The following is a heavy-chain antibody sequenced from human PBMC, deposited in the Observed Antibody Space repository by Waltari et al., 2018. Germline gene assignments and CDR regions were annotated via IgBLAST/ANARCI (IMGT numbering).Heavy chain of an antibody. J-gene: IGHJ4*02. CDR3: AREGPNDRIHDF. CDR2: INSDGSNL. D-gene: IGHD3-9*01. V-gene: IGHV3-74*01. CDR1: GLTVSRSW. Sequence: EVQLVESGGGLVQPGGSLRLPCAASGLTVSRSWMHLVRQAPGGGVGGVERINSDGSNLGYADSVKGRFTISRDNAKNTLYLQMKNLRAEDTGVYYCAREGPNDRIHDFWGQGTLVTVSS.